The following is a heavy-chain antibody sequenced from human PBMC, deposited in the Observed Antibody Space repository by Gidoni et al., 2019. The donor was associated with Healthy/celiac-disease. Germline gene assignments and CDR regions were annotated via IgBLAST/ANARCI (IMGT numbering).Heavy chain of an antibody. CDR3: VPLCGGDCYSHY. D-gene: IGHD2-21*02. CDR1: GFTFSSYA. Sequence: EVQLVESGGGLVQPGGSLGLSFSASGFTFSSYAMHWARQAPGKGLEYVSAISSNGGSTYYADSVKGRFTISRDNSKNTLYLQMSSLRAEDTAVYYCVPLCGGDCYSHYWGQGTLVTVSS. J-gene: IGHJ4*02. V-gene: IGHV3-64D*06. CDR2: ISSNGGST.